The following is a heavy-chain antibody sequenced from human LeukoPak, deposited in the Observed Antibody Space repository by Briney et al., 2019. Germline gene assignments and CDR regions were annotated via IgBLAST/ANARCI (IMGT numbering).Heavy chain of an antibody. CDR2: ISAYNGNT. V-gene: IGHV1-18*01. Sequence: ASVKVSCKASGYTFTSYDINWVRQATGQGLEWMGWISAYNGNTNYAQKLQGRVTMTTDTSTSTAYMELRSLRSDDTAVYYCARPHDDYGDYGAFDIWGQGTMVTVSS. D-gene: IGHD4-17*01. CDR1: GYTFTSYD. CDR3: ARPHDDYGDYGAFDI. J-gene: IGHJ3*02.